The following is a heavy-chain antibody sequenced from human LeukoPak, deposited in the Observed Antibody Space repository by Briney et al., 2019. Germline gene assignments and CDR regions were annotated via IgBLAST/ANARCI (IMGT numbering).Heavy chain of an antibody. CDR3: ARGDYYYYYYMDV. Sequence: GGSLRLSCAVSGFTFSSYSMNWVRQAPGKGLEWVSYISSSSSNIYYPDAVKSLFTVSRDNGKNSLYLQMNSLRAEDTAVYYCARGDYYYYYYMDVWGKGTTVSVSS. V-gene: IGHV3-48*04. J-gene: IGHJ6*03. CDR2: ISSSSSNI. CDR1: GFTFSSYS.